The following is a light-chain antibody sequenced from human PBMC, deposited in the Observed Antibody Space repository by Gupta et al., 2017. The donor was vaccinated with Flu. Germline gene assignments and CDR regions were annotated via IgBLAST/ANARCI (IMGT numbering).Light chain of an antibody. V-gene: IGLV4-60*03. CDR1: SGHNTNI. J-gene: IGLJ1*01. Sequence: HPVLTPSSSASASLGSSVKLTCTLTSGHNTNIIAWHQQQPGKAPRFLMKVEGSGSYNKGSGVPDRCSGSSSGADRYLTISNLQSEDEADYYCETWDSDTFVFGTGTKVTVL. CDR2: VEGSGSY. CDR3: ETWDSDTFV.